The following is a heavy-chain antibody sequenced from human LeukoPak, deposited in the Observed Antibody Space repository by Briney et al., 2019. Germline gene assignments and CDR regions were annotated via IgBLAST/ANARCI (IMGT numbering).Heavy chain of an antibody. D-gene: IGHD4-11*01. CDR1: GYFVSNGYY. V-gene: IGHV4-38-2*01. J-gene: IGHJ4*02. Sequence: PSETLSLTCGVSGYFVSNGYYWGWIRQPPGQGLEWIGNIYNTGSTYYNPSLKSRVTISVDTSKNQFSLKLTSVTSADTAVYFCASRTTVTNALSFDYWGRGALVAVSS. CDR3: ASRTTVTNALSFDY. CDR2: IYNTGST.